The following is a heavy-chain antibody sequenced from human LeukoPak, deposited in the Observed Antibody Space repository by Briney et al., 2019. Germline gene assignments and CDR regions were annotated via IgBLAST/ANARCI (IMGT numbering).Heavy chain of an antibody. CDR2: MNPNSGKT. CDR3: ARAGGRGYSGYDATYYYYYMDV. J-gene: IGHJ6*03. V-gene: IGHV1-8*01. CDR1: GYTFTSYD. D-gene: IGHD5-12*01. Sequence: ASVKVSCKASGYTFTSYDINWVRQATGQGLEWMGWMNPNSGKTGYAQKFQGRVTMTRNTSISTAYMELSSLRSEDTAVYYCARAGGRGYSGYDATYYYYYMDVWGKGTTVTVSS.